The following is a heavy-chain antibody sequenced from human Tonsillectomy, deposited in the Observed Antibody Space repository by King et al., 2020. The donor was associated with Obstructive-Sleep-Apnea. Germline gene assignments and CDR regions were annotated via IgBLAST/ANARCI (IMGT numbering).Heavy chain of an antibody. CDR1: GYSISSGYY. Sequence: VQLQESGPGLVKPSETLSLTCTVSGYSISSGYYWGWIRQPPGKGLEWIGSIYHSGSTYYNPSLKSRVTISVDTSKNQFSLKLSSVTAADTAVYYCATPSYGSGSYYGMDVWGQGITVTVSS. J-gene: IGHJ6*02. CDR2: IYHSGST. D-gene: IGHD3-10*01. CDR3: ATPSYGSGSYYGMDV. V-gene: IGHV4-38-2*02.